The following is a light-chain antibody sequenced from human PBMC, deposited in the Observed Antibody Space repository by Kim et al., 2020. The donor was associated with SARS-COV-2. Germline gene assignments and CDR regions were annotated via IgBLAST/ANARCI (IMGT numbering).Light chain of an antibody. J-gene: IGKJ3*01. V-gene: IGKV3-11*01. Sequence: LSPGERATLACRASQSVSSYLASYQQKPGQAPRLLIYDASNRATGIPARFSGSGSGTDFTLTISSLEPEDFAVYYCQQRSNWPLTFGPGTKVDIK. CDR3: QQRSNWPLT. CDR1: QSVSSY. CDR2: DAS.